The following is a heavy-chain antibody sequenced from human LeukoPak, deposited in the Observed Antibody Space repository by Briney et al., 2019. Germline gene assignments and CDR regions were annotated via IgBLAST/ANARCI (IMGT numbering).Heavy chain of an antibody. CDR3: ARDQYVGLDV. V-gene: IGHV4-38-2*02. CDR1: GGSISSYY. D-gene: IGHD3-16*01. Sequence: SETLSLTCTVSGGSISSYYWGWIRQPPGKGLEWIGSIYHSGSTYYNPSLKSRVTISVDTSKNQFSLKLSSVTAADTAVYYCARDQYVGLDVWGQGTTVTVSS. CDR2: IYHSGST. J-gene: IGHJ6*02.